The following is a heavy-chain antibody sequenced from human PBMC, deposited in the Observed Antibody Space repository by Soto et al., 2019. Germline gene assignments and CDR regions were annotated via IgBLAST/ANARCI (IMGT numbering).Heavy chain of an antibody. V-gene: IGHV4-31*03. D-gene: IGHD6-13*01. Sequence: SETLSLTCTVSGGSISSGGYYWSWIRQHPGKGLEWIGYIYYSGSTYYNPSLKSRVTISVDTSKNQFSLKLSSVTAADTAVYYCARGEGSSWFNYYYGMDVWGQGTTVTVSS. CDR2: IYYSGST. J-gene: IGHJ6*02. CDR3: ARGEGSSWFNYYYGMDV. CDR1: GGSISSGGYY.